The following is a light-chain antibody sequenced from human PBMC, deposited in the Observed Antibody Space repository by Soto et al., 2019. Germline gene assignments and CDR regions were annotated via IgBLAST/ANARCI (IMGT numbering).Light chain of an antibody. Sequence: DIQMTQSPSTLSASVGDRVTITCRASQSISSWLAWYQQKPGTAPKLLIYKASTLESGVPSRFSGSGSGTEFTLAISSLQPDDFATYYCQHYVTAFRSFGQGTKVDI. V-gene: IGKV1-5*03. CDR3: QHYVTAFRS. CDR1: QSISSW. J-gene: IGKJ1*01. CDR2: KAS.